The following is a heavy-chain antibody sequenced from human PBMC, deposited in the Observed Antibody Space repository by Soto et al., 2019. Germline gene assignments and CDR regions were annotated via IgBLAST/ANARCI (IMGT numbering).Heavy chain of an antibody. CDR1: GGTFSSYT. Sequence: QVQLVQSGAEVKKPGSSVKVSCKASGGTFSSYTISWVRQAPGQGLEWMGRIIPILGIANYAQKFQGRVTLTADKSTSTAYMELSSLRSEDTAVYYCAGTCSSPSCESYYYYRMDVWGQGTTVTAS. CDR2: IIPILGIA. CDR3: AGTCSSPSCESYYYYRMDV. D-gene: IGHD2-2*01. V-gene: IGHV1-69*02. J-gene: IGHJ6*02.